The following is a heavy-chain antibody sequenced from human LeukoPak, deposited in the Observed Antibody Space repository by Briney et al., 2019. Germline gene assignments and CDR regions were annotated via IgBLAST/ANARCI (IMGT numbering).Heavy chain of an antibody. V-gene: IGHV3-21*01. Sequence: GGSLRLSCAASGFTFSSYSMNWVRQAPGKGLEWVSAISSSSSYIYYADSVKGRFTISRDNAKNSLYLQMNSLRAEDTAVYYCARGGREWGHYYGSGSYSPWGQGTLVTVSS. CDR1: GFTFSSYS. CDR3: ARGGREWGHYYGSGSYSP. CDR2: ISSSSSYI. J-gene: IGHJ5*02. D-gene: IGHD3-10*01.